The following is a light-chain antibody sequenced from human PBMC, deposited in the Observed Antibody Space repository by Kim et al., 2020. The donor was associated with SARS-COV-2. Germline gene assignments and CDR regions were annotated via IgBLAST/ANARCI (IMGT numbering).Light chain of an antibody. J-gene: IGLJ2*01. V-gene: IGLV1-47*01. Sequence: QSVLTQPPSASGTPGQRATISCSGSSYNIGSNFVYWYQQLPGTAPKLLIYRNNQRPSGVPDRFSGSKSGTSASLAISGLRSEDEADYSCAAWDDSLSGVVFGGGTQLTVL. CDR3: AAWDDSLSGVV. CDR2: RNN. CDR1: SYNIGSNF.